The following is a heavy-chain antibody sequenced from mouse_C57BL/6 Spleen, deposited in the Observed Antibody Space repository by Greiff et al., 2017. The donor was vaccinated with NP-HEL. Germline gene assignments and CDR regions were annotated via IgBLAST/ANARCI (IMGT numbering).Heavy chain of an antibody. CDR1: GFTFSSYA. Sequence: DVQLVESGGGLVKPGGSLKLSCAASGFTFSSYAMSWVRQTPEKRLEWVATISDGGSYTYYPDNVKGRFTISRDNAKNNLYLQMSHLKSEDTAMYYCARDDRFRTFAYWGQGTLVTVSA. V-gene: IGHV5-4*01. J-gene: IGHJ3*01. CDR2: ISDGGSYT. CDR3: ARDDRFRTFAY.